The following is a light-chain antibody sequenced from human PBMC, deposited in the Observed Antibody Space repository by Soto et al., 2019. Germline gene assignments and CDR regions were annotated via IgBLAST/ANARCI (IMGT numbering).Light chain of an antibody. V-gene: IGKV3D-11*03. CDR3: QQRSNWPIT. CDR1: QSVSSN. J-gene: IGKJ5*01. Sequence: EVVLTQSPATLSFSPGEGATLSCRASQSVSSNLAWYQQRPGQAPRLLIYGASTRATGIPARFSGRGSGTDFTLTINNPQPEDFAVYYCQQRSNWPITFGQGIRLEIK. CDR2: GAS.